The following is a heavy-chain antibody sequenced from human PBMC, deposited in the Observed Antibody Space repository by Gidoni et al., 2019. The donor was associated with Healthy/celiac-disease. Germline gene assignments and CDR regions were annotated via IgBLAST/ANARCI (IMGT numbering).Heavy chain of an antibody. CDR3: AKARRFGDCVDY. Sequence: EVQLLESGGGLVQPGGSLRLSCAASGFTVSSNAMSWVRQAPGKGLEWVSAISGSGGSTYYADSVKGRFTISRDNSKNTLYLQMNSLRAEDTAVYYCAKARRFGDCVDYWGQGTLVTVSS. CDR1: GFTVSSNA. J-gene: IGHJ4*02. V-gene: IGHV3-23*01. D-gene: IGHD2-21*02. CDR2: ISGSGGST.